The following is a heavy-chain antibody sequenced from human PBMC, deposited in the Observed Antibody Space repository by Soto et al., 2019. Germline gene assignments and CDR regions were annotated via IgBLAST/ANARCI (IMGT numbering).Heavy chain of an antibody. CDR2: VSGPGATS. D-gene: IGHD4-17*01. Sequence: PGGSLRLSCAASGFALRSYALRCVRQAPGKGLEGVSTVSGPGATSYYADSVNGRFTISRDNSKRTLYLQMNSLRAEDTAVYYCAKCLTTVTTILDYWGQGALVTVSS. J-gene: IGHJ4*02. V-gene: IGHV3-23*01. CDR1: GFALRSYA. CDR3: AKCLTTVTTILDY.